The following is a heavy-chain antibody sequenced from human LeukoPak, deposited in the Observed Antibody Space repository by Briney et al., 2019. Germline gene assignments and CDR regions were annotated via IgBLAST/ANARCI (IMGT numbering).Heavy chain of an antibody. V-gene: IGHV3-30*18. CDR2: MSYGGNNR. CDR3: AKERVRGVIFDAFDI. J-gene: IGHJ3*02. CDR1: GFTFSSYA. D-gene: IGHD3-10*01. Sequence: GGSLRLSCAASGFTFSSYAMHWVRQAPGKGLEWVAVMSYGGNNRYYTDSVKGRFTISRDNSKNTVYLQMNSLRAEDTAVYYCAKERVRGVIFDAFDIWGQGTMVTVSS.